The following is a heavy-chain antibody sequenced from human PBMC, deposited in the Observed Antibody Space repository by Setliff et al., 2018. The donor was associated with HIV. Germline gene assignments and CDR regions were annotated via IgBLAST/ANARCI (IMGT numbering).Heavy chain of an antibody. CDR3: AKDHATSSWFTALLDY. CDR2: ISRSGSTI. CDR1: GFTFRSYE. J-gene: IGHJ4*02. D-gene: IGHD6-13*01. V-gene: IGHV3-48*03. Sequence: PGGSLRLSCAASGFTFRSYEMNWVRQAPGKGLEWVSYISRSGSTIHYADSVKGRFTISRDNAKNTLYLQMNSLRAEDTAVYYCAKDHATSSWFTALLDYWGQGALVTVSS.